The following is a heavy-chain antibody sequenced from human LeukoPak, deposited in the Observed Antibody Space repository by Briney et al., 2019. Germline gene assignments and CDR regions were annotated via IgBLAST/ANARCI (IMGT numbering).Heavy chain of an antibody. D-gene: IGHD2-8*02. CDR3: AEVFPGGTRGDY. CDR2: IIPIFGTA. J-gene: IGHJ4*02. Sequence: ASVKVSCKASGGTFSSYAISWVRQAPGQGLEWMGGIIPIFGTANYAQKFQGRVTITTDESTSTAYMELSSLRSEDTAVYYCAEVFPGGTRGDYWGQGTLVTVSS. CDR1: GGTFSSYA. V-gene: IGHV1-69*05.